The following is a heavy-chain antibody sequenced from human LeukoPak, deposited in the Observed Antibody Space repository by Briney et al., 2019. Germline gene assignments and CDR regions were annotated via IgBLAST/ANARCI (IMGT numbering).Heavy chain of an antibody. D-gene: IGHD5-12*01. CDR1: GGSISSYY. V-gene: IGHV4-4*07. CDR3: AREGDSGYQGDFDY. CDR2: IYTSGST. Sequence: PSETLSLTCTVSGGSISSYYWSWIRQPAGKGLEWIGRIYTSGSTNYNPSLKSRVTTSVDTSKNQFSLKLSSVTAADTAVYYCAREGDSGYQGDFDYWGQGTLVTVSS. J-gene: IGHJ4*02.